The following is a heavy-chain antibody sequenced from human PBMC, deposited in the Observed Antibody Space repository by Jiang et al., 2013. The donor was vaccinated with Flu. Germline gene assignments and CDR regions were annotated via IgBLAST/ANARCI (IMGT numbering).Heavy chain of an antibody. V-gene: IGHV2-70*01. D-gene: IGHD3-9*01. J-gene: IGHJ4*02. CDR1: GFSLSTSGMC. CDR2: IDWDDDK. Sequence: KPTQTLTLTCTFSGFSLSTSGMCVSWIRQPPGKALEWLALIDWDDDKYYSTSLKTRLTISKDTSKNQVVLTMTNMDPVDTATYYCARTHYDILTGYYSTDYWGQGTLVTVSS. CDR3: ARTHYDILTGYYSTDY.